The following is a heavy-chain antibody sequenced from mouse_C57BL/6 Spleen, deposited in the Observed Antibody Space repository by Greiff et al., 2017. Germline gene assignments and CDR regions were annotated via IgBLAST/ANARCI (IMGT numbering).Heavy chain of an antibody. J-gene: IGHJ3*01. Sequence: QVQLQQPGAELVRPGSSVKLSCKASGYTFTSYWMDWVKQRPGQGLEWIGNIYPSDSETHYNQKFKDKATLTVDKSSSTAYMQLSSLTSEDSAVYYCAREGGNYDFAYWGQGTLVTVSA. CDR1: GYTFTSYW. D-gene: IGHD2-1*01. V-gene: IGHV1-61*01. CDR2: IYPSDSET. CDR3: AREGGNYDFAY.